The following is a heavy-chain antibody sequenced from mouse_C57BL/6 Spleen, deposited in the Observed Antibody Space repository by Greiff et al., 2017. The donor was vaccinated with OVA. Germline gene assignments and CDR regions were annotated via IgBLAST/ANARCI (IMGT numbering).Heavy chain of an antibody. Sequence: VQLQQPGAELVMPGASVKLSCKASGYTFTSYWMHWVKQRPGQGLEWIGEIDPSDSYTNYNQKFKGKSTLTVDKSSSTAYMQLSSLTSEDSAVYYCAREYYGSNAMDYWGQGTSVTVSS. CDR3: AREYYGSNAMDY. CDR2: IDPSDSYT. CDR1: GYTFTSYW. V-gene: IGHV1-69*01. D-gene: IGHD1-1*01. J-gene: IGHJ4*01.